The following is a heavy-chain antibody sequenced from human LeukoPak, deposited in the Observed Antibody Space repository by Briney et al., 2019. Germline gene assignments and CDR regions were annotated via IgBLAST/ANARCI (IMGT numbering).Heavy chain of an antibody. J-gene: IGHJ1*01. CDR3: ATGGNFYYSH. Sequence: GGSLRLSCAASGFTFSSYWMNWVRQAPGKGLEWVSSISSSSSYIYYADSVKGRFTISRDNAKNSLYLQMNSLRAEDTAVYSCATGGNFYYSHWGQGTLVTVSS. V-gene: IGHV3-21*01. CDR1: GFTFSSYW. D-gene: IGHD4-11*01. CDR2: ISSSSSYI.